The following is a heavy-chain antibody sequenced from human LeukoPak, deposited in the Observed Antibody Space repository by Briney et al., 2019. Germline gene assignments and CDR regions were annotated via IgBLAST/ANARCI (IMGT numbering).Heavy chain of an antibody. V-gene: IGHV1-2*02. J-gene: IGHJ4*02. CDR2: INPNSGGT. CDR1: GYTFTGYY. CDR3: ARAYCSRTSCRNRELDY. D-gene: IGHD2-2*01. Sequence: ASVKVSCKASGYTFTGYYMHWVRQAPGQGLEWMGWINPNSGGTNYAQKFQGRVTMTRDTSISTAYMELSRLRSDDTAVYYCARAYCSRTSCRNRELDYWGQGTLVSVSS.